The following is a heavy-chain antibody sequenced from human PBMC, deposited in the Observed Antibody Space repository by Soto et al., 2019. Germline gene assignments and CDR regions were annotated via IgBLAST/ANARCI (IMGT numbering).Heavy chain of an antibody. D-gene: IGHD3-22*01. CDR2: IYYSGST. Sequence: SETLSLPCTVSGGSISSGGYYWSWIRQHPGKGLEWIGYIYYSGSTYYNPSLKSRVTISVDTSKNQFSLKLSSVTAADTAVYYCARDSAPYDSSGYYGSAFDIWGQGTMVTISS. J-gene: IGHJ3*02. CDR3: ARDSAPYDSSGYYGSAFDI. CDR1: GGSISSGGYY. V-gene: IGHV4-31*03.